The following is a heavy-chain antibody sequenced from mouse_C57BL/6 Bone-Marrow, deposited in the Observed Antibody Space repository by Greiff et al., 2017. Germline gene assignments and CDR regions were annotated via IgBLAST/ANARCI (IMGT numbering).Heavy chain of an antibody. J-gene: IGHJ1*03. Sequence: QVQLQQSGPELVKPGASVKLSCKASGYTFTSYDINWVKQRPGQGLEWIGWIYPRDGSTKYNEKFQGKATLTVDTSSSTAYMELHSLTSEDSAVYFCARDYGSSYWYVDVWGTRTTVTVSS. V-gene: IGHV1-85*01. CDR1: GYTFTSYD. CDR3: ARDYGSSYWYVDV. D-gene: IGHD1-1*01. CDR2: IYPRDGST.